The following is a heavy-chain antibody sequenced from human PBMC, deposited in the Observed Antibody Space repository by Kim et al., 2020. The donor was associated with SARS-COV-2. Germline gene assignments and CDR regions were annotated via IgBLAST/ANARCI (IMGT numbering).Heavy chain of an antibody. Sequence: ASVKVSCKASGYTFTTYALSWVRQAPGQGLEWMGWINTNTGNPKYAQGFTGRFVFALDTSVSTAYLQISSLKAEDTAVYYCARGKTESVTTPLTYWGQGTLVTVSS. CDR2: INTNTGNP. J-gene: IGHJ4*02. CDR1: GYTFTTYA. V-gene: IGHV7-4-1*02. D-gene: IGHD4-4*01. CDR3: ARGKTESVTTPLTY.